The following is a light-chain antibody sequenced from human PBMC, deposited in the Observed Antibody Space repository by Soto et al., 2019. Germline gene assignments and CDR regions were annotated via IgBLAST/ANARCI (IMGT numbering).Light chain of an antibody. Sequence: QSALTQPASVSGPPGQSIAISCTGTSSDVGGYKYVSWYQQHPGKAPKLMIYDVSNRPSGISNRFSGSKSDNTASLTISGLQAEDEADYYCSSYTTSGTVLFGGGTKLTVL. CDR3: SSYTTSGTVL. CDR1: SSDVGGYKY. CDR2: DVS. V-gene: IGLV2-14*01. J-gene: IGLJ2*01.